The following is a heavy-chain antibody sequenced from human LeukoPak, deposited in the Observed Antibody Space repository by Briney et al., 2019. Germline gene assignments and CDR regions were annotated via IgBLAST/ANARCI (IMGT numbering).Heavy chain of an antibody. CDR3: ARAYYYDSSGYYYGYYYYYMDV. Sequence: GGSLRLSCAASGFTFSSYAMSWVRQAPGKGLEWVSAITGSGDSTYYADSVKGRFSISRDNSKNTLYLQMNSLRAEDTAVYYCARAYYYDSSGYYYGYYYYYMDVWGKGTTVTVSS. CDR2: ITGSGDST. D-gene: IGHD3-22*01. CDR1: GFTFSSYA. V-gene: IGHV3-23*01. J-gene: IGHJ6*03.